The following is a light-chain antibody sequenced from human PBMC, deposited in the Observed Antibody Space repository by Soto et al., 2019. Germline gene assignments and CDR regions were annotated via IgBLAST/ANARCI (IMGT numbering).Light chain of an antibody. V-gene: IGKV3-11*01. J-gene: IGKJ4*01. CDR3: QKSSYWLT. CDR2: DAS. CDR1: QSVSSY. Sequence: EIVLTQSPATLSLSPGERATLSCRASQSVSSYLAWYQQKPGQAPRLLIYDASNRATGIPARFSGSGSGTDFSLTISSLESLYFAVYYRQKSSYWLTFCGGTK.